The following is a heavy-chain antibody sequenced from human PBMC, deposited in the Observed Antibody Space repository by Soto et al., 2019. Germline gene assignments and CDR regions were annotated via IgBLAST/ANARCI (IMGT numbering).Heavy chain of an antibody. D-gene: IGHD6-6*01. J-gene: IGHJ6*02. CDR1: GFTFSSYG. CDR2: ISYDGSNK. CDR3: AKDRTPSSSSRYYYYYGMDV. Sequence: QVQLVESGGGVAQPGRSLRLSCAASGFTFSSYGMHWVRQAPGKWLEWVAVISYDGSNKYYADSVKGRFTISRDNSKNTLYLQMNSLRAEDTAVYYCAKDRTPSSSSRYYYYYGMDVWGQGTTVTVSS. V-gene: IGHV3-30*18.